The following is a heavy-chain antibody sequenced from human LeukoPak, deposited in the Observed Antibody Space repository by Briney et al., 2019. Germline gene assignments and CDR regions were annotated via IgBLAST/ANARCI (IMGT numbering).Heavy chain of an antibody. CDR1: GFTFRSYA. V-gene: IGHV3-64*01. CDR3: GRRGSFSGDSMDY. J-gene: IGHJ4*02. CDR2: ISSKGGST. D-gene: IGHD4-17*01. Sequence: PGGSLRLSCAASGFTFRSYAMHWVRQAPGKGLEYVSAISSKGGSTYYANSAKGRFTISRDHSKNTLYLQMGRWRADDMAVYYWGRRGSFSGDSMDYWGQGTLVTVSS.